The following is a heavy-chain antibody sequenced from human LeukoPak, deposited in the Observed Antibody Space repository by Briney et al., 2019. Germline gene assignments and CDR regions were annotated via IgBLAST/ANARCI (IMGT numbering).Heavy chain of an antibody. Sequence: GGSLRLSCAASEFSVGSNYMTWVRHAPGKGLEWVSAISGSGGSTYYADSVKGRFTISRDNSKNTLYLQMNSLRAEDTAVYYCAKDPDCTSGICYTFFDYWGQGTLVTVSS. D-gene: IGHD2-8*01. V-gene: IGHV3-23*01. J-gene: IGHJ4*02. CDR2: ISGSGGST. CDR1: EFSVGSNY. CDR3: AKDPDCTSGICYTFFDY.